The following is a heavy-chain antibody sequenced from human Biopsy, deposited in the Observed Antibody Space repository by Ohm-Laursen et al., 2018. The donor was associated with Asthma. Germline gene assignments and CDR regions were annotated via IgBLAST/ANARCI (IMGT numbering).Heavy chain of an antibody. CDR1: GGTFNTYV. V-gene: IGHV1-69*13. Sequence: SVKVSCKSLGGTFNTYVIGWVRQAPGQGLEWMGGINSVFGTTTYPQKFQDGVTITADDSTSTVYMELSSLRSEDTAVYYCARKAGSCISRTCYSLDFWGQGTLVTVTS. J-gene: IGHJ4*02. CDR2: INSVFGTT. CDR3: ARKAGSCISRTCYSLDF. D-gene: IGHD2-2*01.